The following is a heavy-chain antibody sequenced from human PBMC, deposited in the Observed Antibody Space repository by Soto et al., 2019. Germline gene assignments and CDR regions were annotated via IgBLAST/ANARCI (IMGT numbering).Heavy chain of an antibody. V-gene: IGHV4-34*01. J-gene: IGHJ5*02. CDR3: ARLSGYYDILTGYYNWFDP. Sequence: SETLSLTCAVYGGSFSGYYWSWIRQPPGKGLEWIGEINHSGSTNYNLSLKSRVTISVDTSKNQFSLKLSSVTAADTAVYYCARLSGYYDILTGYYNWFDPWGQGTLVTVSS. CDR1: GGSFSGYY. CDR2: INHSGST. D-gene: IGHD3-9*01.